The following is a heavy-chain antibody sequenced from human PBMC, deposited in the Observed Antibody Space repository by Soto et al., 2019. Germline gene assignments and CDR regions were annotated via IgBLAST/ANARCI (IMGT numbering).Heavy chain of an antibody. CDR1: GFTFRNYG. Sequence: QVQLVESGGGVVQPGRSLRLSCAAAGFTFRNYGMHWVRRAPGKGLVWVAVIWNDGSRTYYVNSEKGRFTIPRDNSTHTLYLQMHSPRADDTAVYYCARDLPGEGVGMDVWGQGTTVTVSS. D-gene: IGHD3-16*01. CDR2: IWNDGSRT. V-gene: IGHV3-33*01. J-gene: IGHJ6*02. CDR3: ARDLPGEGVGMDV.